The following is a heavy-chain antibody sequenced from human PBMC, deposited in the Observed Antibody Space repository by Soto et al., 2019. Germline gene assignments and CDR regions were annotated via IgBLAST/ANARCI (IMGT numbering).Heavy chain of an antibody. CDR3: ARDGDTMGRGATDDAFDI. V-gene: IGHV3-33*01. CDR1: GFTFSSYG. Sequence: QVQLVESGGGVVQPGRSLRLSCAASGFTFSSYGMHWVRQAPGKGLEWVAVIWYDGSNKYYADSVKGRFTISRDNSKNTLYLQMNSLRAEDTAVYYCARDGDTMGRGATDDAFDIWGQGTMVTVSS. D-gene: IGHD3-10*01. CDR2: IWYDGSNK. J-gene: IGHJ3*02.